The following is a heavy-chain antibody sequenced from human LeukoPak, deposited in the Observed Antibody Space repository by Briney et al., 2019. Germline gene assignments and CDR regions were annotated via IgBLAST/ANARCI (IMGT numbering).Heavy chain of an antibody. CDR2: IYPGDSDT. CDR1: GYSFTTYW. CDR3: ARRPSPHNWFDP. Sequence: GESLKISCKGSGYSFTTYWIGWVRQMPGKGLECLGVIYPGDSDTRYSPSFQGQVTISADKSISTAYLQWSSLKASDTAMYYCARRPSPHNWFDPWGQGTLVTVSS. J-gene: IGHJ5*02. V-gene: IGHV5-51*01.